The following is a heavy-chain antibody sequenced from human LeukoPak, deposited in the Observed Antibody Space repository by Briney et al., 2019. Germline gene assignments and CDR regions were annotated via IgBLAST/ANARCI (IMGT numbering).Heavy chain of an antibody. V-gene: IGHV4-61*02. J-gene: IGHJ5*02. Sequence: PSQTLSLTCTVSGGSISSGSYYWSWIRQPAGKGLEWLGRIYTSGSTNYNPSLKSRVTISVDTSKNQFSLKLSTVTATDTAVYYCARSRPRFVDSSSGWFDPWGQGTLVTVSS. CDR2: IYTSGST. CDR3: ARSRPRFVDSSSGWFDP. CDR1: GGSISSGSYY. D-gene: IGHD3-22*01.